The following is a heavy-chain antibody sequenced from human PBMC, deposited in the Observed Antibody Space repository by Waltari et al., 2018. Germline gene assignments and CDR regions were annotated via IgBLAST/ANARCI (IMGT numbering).Heavy chain of an antibody. CDR3: TRERRQLELVASFDV. CDR2: IYSSGST. D-gene: IGHD1-1*01. Sequence: QVQLQESGPGLVKSSETLSLTCTISGGSIRRYYWSRIRQPAGKGLEWIGRIYSSGSTNYSPSLDSRVSMSIDTSTNQFSLKLKSVTAADTAIYYCTRERRQLELVASFDVWGHGTKVSVSS. J-gene: IGHJ3*01. CDR1: GGSIRRYY. V-gene: IGHV4-4*07.